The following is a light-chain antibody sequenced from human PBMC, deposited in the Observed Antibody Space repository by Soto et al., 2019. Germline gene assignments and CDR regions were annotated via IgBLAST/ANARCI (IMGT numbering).Light chain of an antibody. J-gene: IGLJ2*01. CDR2: EVG. Sequence: QSALTQPASVSGSPGQSITISCTGTSSDVGYYNSVSWYQQHPGKAPKLMIHEVGNGPSGVSNRFSGSKSGNTASLTISGLQAEDEADYYCCSYSSSSALVVFGGGTKLTVL. CDR1: SSDVGYYNS. V-gene: IGLV2-14*01. CDR3: CSYSSSSALVV.